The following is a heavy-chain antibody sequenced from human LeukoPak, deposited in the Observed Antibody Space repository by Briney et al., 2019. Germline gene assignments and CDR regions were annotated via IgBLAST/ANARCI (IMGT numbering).Heavy chain of an antibody. V-gene: IGHV3-15*01. CDR3: TTDGRYCSGGSCYPLDY. Sequence: PGGSLRLSCAASGFTFSNAWMTWVRQAPGKGLEWVGRIKSKTDGGTTDYAAPVKGRFTISRDDSKDTLYLQMNSLKTEDTAVYYCTTDGRYCSGGSCYPLDYWGQGTLVTVSS. J-gene: IGHJ4*02. D-gene: IGHD2-15*01. CDR1: GFTFSNAW. CDR2: IKSKTDGGTT.